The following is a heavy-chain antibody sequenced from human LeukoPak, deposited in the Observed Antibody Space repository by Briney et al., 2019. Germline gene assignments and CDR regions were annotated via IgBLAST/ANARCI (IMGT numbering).Heavy chain of an antibody. CDR2: ISGNGGNT. Sequence: PGGSLRLSCAASGFTFSIYGMGWVRQAPGKGLEWVSSISGNGGNTYYADSVKGRFTISRDNSKNTLYLQMNSLRAGDTAVYYCAKSGYNRFDYWGQGTLVTVSS. CDR1: GFTFSIYG. CDR3: AKSGYNRFDY. J-gene: IGHJ4*02. D-gene: IGHD5-24*01. V-gene: IGHV3-23*01.